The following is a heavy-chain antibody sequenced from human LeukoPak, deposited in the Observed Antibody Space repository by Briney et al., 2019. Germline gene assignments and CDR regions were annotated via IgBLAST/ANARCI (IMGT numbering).Heavy chain of an antibody. V-gene: IGHV3-23*01. J-gene: IGHJ3*02. CDR3: AKARFGMIVVGPDAFDI. CDR1: GYTFSSYA. D-gene: IGHD3-22*01. CDR2: ISGSGGST. Sequence: SCKASGYTFSSYAMSWVRQAPGKGLEWVSAISGSGGSTYYADSVKGRFTISRDNSKNTLYLQMNSLRAEDTAVYYCAKARFGMIVVGPDAFDIWGQGTMVTVSS.